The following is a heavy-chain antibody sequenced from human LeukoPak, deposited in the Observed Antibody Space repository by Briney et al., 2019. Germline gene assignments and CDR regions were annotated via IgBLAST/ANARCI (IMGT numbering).Heavy chain of an antibody. J-gene: IGHJ6*03. D-gene: IGHD6-6*01. V-gene: IGHV3-7*01. CDR1: GFTFSSYW. CDR2: IKQDGSEK. CDR3: ASIAARRVYYYYYYMDV. Sequence: PGGSLRLSCAASGFTFSSYWKSWVRQAPGKGLEWVANIKQDGSEKYYVDSVKGRFTISRDNAKNSLYLQMNSLRAEDTAVYYCASIAARRVYYYYYYMDVWGKGTTVTVSS.